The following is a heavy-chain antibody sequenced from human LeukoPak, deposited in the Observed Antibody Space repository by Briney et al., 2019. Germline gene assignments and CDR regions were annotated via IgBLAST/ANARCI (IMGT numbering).Heavy chain of an antibody. CDR3: AKDLLLRQFVLDF. V-gene: IGHV3-30*02. D-gene: IGHD5-24*01. CDR2: TLYDGTSQ. Sequence: GGSLRLSCAVSGFTFTGYGMHWVRQAPGRGLEWVAFTLYDGTSQYYPDSLRGRFTVSRDNSKNTLFLQMNNLTHDDTAVYYCAKDLLLRQFVLDFWGQGTPVTVPS. J-gene: IGHJ4*02. CDR1: GFTFTGYG.